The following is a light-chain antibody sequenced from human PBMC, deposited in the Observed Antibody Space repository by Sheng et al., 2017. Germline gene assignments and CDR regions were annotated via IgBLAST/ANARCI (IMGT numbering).Light chain of an antibody. J-gene: IGKJ1*01. Sequence: AIQMTQSPSSLSASVGDRVTITCRASQDIRADLGWYQQKPGKAPKLLIFSASTLHTGVPSRFGGSGFGTHFTLTISSLQPEDFATYYCQQLNSYPRTFGQGTKVEIK. CDR2: SAS. CDR3: QQLNSYPRT. CDR1: QDIRAD. V-gene: IGKV1-13*02.